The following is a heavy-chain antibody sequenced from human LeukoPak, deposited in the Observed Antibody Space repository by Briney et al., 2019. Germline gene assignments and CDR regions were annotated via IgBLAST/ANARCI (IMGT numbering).Heavy chain of an antibody. V-gene: IGHV1-69*13. CDR2: IIPIFGTA. D-gene: IGHD2-8*01. CDR3: AREPMVYASGWFDP. Sequence: GASAKVSCKASGGTFSSYAISWVRQAPGQGLEWMGGIIPIFGTANYAQKFQGRVTITADEATSTAYMELSSLRSEDTAVYYCAREPMVYASGWFDPWGQGTLVTVSS. J-gene: IGHJ5*02. CDR1: GGTFSSYA.